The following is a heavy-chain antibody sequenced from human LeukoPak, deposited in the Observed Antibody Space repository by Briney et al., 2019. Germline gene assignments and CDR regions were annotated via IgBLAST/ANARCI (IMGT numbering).Heavy chain of an antibody. CDR3: AKDPETYSSRWFDS. V-gene: IGHV3-23*01. CDR2: LSDNGGSP. D-gene: IGHD2-21*01. J-gene: IGHJ5*01. CDR1: GFTFSNYA. Sequence: GGSLRLSCAASGFTFSNYAMSWVRQAPGKGLEWVSSLSDNGGSPYYADSVKGRFTISRDNSKNALYLHMNSLRVEDTAVYYCAKDPETYSSRWFDSWGQGTLVTVSS.